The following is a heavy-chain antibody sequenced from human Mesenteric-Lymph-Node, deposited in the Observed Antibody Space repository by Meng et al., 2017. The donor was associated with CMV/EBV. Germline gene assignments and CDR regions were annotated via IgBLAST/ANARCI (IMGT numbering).Heavy chain of an antibody. Sequence: GESLKISCAASGFIFSSYVMNWVRQAPGKGLEWVSGISASGGTTYYADSVKGHFTISRDNPKNTLSLQMNSLRADDTAVYYCAKSGAQWQLDGNWFDLWGQGTLVTVSS. CDR3: AKSGAQWQLDGNWFDL. D-gene: IGHD6-19*01. CDR2: ISASGGTT. CDR1: GFIFSSYV. J-gene: IGHJ5*02. V-gene: IGHV3-23*01.